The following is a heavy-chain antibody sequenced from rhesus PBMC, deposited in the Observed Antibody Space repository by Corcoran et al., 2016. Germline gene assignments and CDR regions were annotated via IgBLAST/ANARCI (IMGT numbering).Heavy chain of an antibody. J-gene: IGHJ4*01. D-gene: IGHD3-9*01. CDR1: GFTFRSCA. CDR3: ARDTV. V-gene: IGHV3-118*01. Sequence: EVQRVESGGGLVQPGGSLRLPCAAAGFTFRSCAIHWVRQASGKGLDWVGRIRGKSNNYEPGYAASVKGRFTISRDDSKNTAYLQMNSLKTEDTAVYYCARDTVWGQGVLVTVSS. CDR2: IRGKSNNYEP.